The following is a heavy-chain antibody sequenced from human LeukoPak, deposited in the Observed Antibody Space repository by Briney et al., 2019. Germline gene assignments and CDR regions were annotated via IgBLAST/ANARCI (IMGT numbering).Heavy chain of an antibody. V-gene: IGHV4-59*01. D-gene: IGHD2-21*02. CDR3: ARAPPPQTYCGGDCYLEPSDY. CDR1: GGSISSYY. Sequence: SETLSLTCTVSGGSISSYYWSWIRQPPGKGLEWIGYIYYSGSTNYNPSLKSRVTISVDTSKNQFSLKLSSVTAADTAVYYCARAPPPQTYCGGDCYLEPSDYWGQGTLVTVSS. J-gene: IGHJ4*02. CDR2: IYYSGST.